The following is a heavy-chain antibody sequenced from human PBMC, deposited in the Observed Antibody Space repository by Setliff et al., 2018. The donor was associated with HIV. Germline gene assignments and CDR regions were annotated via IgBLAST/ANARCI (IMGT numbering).Heavy chain of an antibody. Sequence: PGGSLRLSCAASGFTFNSYWMHWVRQAPGKGLVWVSHIKSDGRVTRYADSVKGRFTISRDNAKNTLYLQMNSLRVEDTAVYYCAMFSSSSGWGQGTQVTVSS. CDR3: AMFSSSSG. CDR2: IKSDGRVT. V-gene: IGHV3-74*01. D-gene: IGHD6-6*01. CDR1: GFTFNSYW. J-gene: IGHJ4*02.